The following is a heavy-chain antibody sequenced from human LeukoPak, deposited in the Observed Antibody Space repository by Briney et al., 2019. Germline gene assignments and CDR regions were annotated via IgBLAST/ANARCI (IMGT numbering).Heavy chain of an antibody. J-gene: IGHJ4*02. Sequence: GEALKISCKGSGYSFTSYWIGWVRQMPGKGLEWMGIIYPGDSDTRYSPSFQGLVTITANKTNSTDHQQWSSLKASDTAMYYFGRGSDSGSWYYFDYWGQGTLVTVSS. CDR2: IYPGDSDT. CDR1: GYSFTSYW. CDR3: GRGSDSGSWYYFDY. V-gene: IGHV5-51*01. D-gene: IGHD6-13*01.